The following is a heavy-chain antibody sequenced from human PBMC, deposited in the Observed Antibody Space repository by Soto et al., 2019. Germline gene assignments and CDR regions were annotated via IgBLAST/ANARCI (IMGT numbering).Heavy chain of an antibody. D-gene: IGHD3-22*01. V-gene: IGHV3-30*18. J-gene: IGHJ4*02. CDR3: AKDDSSGYYPVDY. CDR1: GFTFSSYG. CDR2: ISYDGSNK. Sequence: QVQLVESGGGVVQPGRSLRLSCAASGFTFSSYGMQWVRQAPGKGLEWVAVISYDGSNKYYADSVKGRFTISRDNSKNTLYLQMNSLRAEDTAVYYCAKDDSSGYYPVDYWGQGTLVTVSS.